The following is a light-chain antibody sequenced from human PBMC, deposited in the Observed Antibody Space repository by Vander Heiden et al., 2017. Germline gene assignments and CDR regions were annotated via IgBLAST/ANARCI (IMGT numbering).Light chain of an antibody. CDR2: DAS. Sequence: IVLTQSPATLSLSPGERATLSCRASQSVTRQLAWYQQKPGQAPRLLIYDASNRATGIPARFSGSGSGTDFTLTISSLEPEDFAVYYCQQRSNWLTFGGGTKVEIK. J-gene: IGKJ4*01. CDR3: QQRSNWLT. V-gene: IGKV3-11*01. CDR1: QSVTRQ.